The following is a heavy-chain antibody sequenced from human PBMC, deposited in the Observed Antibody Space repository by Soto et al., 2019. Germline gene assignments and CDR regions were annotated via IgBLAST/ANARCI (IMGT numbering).Heavy chain of an antibody. CDR1: GFTFSSYS. V-gene: IGHV3-21*01. CDR3: ARDLLIAAAGTHYYYYGMDV. J-gene: IGHJ6*02. CDR2: ISSSSSYI. Sequence: ESGGGLVKPGGSLRLSCAASGFTFSSYSMNWVRQAPGKGLEWVSSISSSSSYIYYADSVKGRFTISRDNAKNSLYLQMNSLRAEDTAVYYCARDLLIAAAGTHYYYYGMDVWGQGTTVTVSS. D-gene: IGHD6-13*01.